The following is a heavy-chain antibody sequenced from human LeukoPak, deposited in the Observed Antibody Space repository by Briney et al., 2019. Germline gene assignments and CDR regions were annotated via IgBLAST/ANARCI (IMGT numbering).Heavy chain of an antibody. V-gene: IGHV4-34*01. J-gene: IGHJ4*02. Sequence: SETLSLTRVVYGGSFSVYYWSWIRQPPAKGLGCIGEMDQSGTTNYNTSLKSRVTISIDTSKKQFSLTLTSMTAADTAVYYCARVPHDYFGYGYFDTWAREPGSPSPQ. D-gene: IGHD4/OR15-4a*01. CDR1: GGSFSVYY. CDR3: ARVPHDYFGYGYFDT. CDR2: MDQSGTT.